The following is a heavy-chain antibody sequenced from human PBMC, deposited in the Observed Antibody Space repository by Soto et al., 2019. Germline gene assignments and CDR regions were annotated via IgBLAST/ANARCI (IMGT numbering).Heavy chain of an antibody. CDR3: AKWSRGIVGADPDY. V-gene: IGHV3-30*18. CDR2: ISYDGSNK. CDR1: GFTFSSYG. D-gene: IGHD1-26*01. J-gene: IGHJ4*02. Sequence: HPGGSLRLSCAASGFTFSSYGMHWVRQAPGKGLEWVAVISYDGSNKYYADSVKGRFTISRDNSKNTLYLQMNSLRAEDTAVYYCAKWSRGIVGADPDYWGQGTPVTVSS.